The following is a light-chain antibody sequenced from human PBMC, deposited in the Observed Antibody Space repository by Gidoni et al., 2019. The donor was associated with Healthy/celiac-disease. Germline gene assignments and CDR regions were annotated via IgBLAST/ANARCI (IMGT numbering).Light chain of an antibody. Sequence: DIQMTQSPSSLSASVGDRVTITCRASQSISSSLNWYQQKPVKAPKLLIYAAASLQSGVPSRFSGSRSGTDFTLTISSLQPEDFATYNCQQSYSTPWTFGQGTKVEIK. CDR2: AAA. CDR1: QSISSS. V-gene: IGKV1-39*01. CDR3: QQSYSTPWT. J-gene: IGKJ1*01.